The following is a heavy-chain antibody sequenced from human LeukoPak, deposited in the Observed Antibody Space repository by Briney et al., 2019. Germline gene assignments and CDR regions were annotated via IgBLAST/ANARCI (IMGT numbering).Heavy chain of an antibody. V-gene: IGHV3-33*01. Sequence: PGRSLRLSCAASGFTFSSYGMHWVRQAPGKGLEWVAVIWYDGSNKYYADSVKGRFTISRDNSKNTLYLQMNSLRAEDTAVYYCARDLIKYSSSSSGLDWGQGTLVTVSS. J-gene: IGHJ4*02. CDR2: IWYDGSNK. CDR3: ARDLIKYSSSSSGLD. D-gene: IGHD6-6*01. CDR1: GFTFSSYG.